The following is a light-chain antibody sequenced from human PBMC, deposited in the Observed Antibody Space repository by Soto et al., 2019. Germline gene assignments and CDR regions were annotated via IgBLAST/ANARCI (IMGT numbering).Light chain of an antibody. Sequence: QSALTQPASVSGSPGQSITIACTGTSSDVGGYKYVSWYQQHPGKAPKLLIYTVSNRPSGVSNRFSGSKSGNTASLTISGLQDEDEADYYCSSYTSSSSYVFGTGTKVTVL. CDR2: TVS. CDR3: SSYTSSSSYV. J-gene: IGLJ1*01. V-gene: IGLV2-14*01. CDR1: SSDVGGYKY.